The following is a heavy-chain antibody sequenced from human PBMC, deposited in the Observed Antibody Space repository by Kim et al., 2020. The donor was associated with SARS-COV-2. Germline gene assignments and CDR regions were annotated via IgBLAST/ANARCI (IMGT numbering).Heavy chain of an antibody. J-gene: IGHJ3*02. V-gene: IGHV3-20*01. CDR1: GFTFDDYG. Sequence: GGSLRLSCAASGFTFDDYGMSWVRQAPGKGLEWVSGINWNGGSTGYADSVKGRFTISRDNAKNSLYLQMNSLRAEDTALYHCARASITMVRGALGAAFDIWGQGTMVTVSS. CDR2: INWNGGST. D-gene: IGHD3-10*01. CDR3: ARASITMVRGALGAAFDI.